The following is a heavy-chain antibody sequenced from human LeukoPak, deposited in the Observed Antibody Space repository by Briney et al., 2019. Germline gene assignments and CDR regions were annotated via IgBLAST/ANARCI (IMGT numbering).Heavy chain of an antibody. Sequence: PGGSLGLSCAASGITFSSYGMHWVRQAPGKGLEWVAFIRYDGSNKYYADSVKGRFTISRDNSKNTLYLQMNSLRAEDTAVYYCAKDYPGYSSSWYGNYYYMDVWGKGTTVTVSS. CDR1: GITFSSYG. CDR3: AKDYPGYSSSWYGNYYYMDV. V-gene: IGHV3-30*02. D-gene: IGHD6-13*01. CDR2: IRYDGSNK. J-gene: IGHJ6*03.